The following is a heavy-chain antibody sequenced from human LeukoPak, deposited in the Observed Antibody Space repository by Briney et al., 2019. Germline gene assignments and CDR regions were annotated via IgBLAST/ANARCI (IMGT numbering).Heavy chain of an antibody. CDR3: ARHSRPGIWWFDP. J-gene: IGHJ5*02. Sequence: PGGSLRLSCAASGFTFSSYSMNWVRQAPGKGLEWVSYISSSSGTIYYADSVKGRLTISRDNAKNSLYLQMNSLRAEDTAVYYCARHSRPGIWWFDPWGQGTLVTVSS. CDR2: ISSSSGTI. D-gene: IGHD2-15*01. CDR1: GFTFSSYS. V-gene: IGHV3-48*01.